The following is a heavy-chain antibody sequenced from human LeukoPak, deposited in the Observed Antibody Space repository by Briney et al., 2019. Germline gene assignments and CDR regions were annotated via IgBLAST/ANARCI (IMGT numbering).Heavy chain of an antibody. CDR1: GYTFTSYD. Sequence: GASVKVSCKASGYTFTSYDINWVRQATGQGLEWMGWMNPNSGNTGYAQKFQGRVTMTTDTSTSTAYMELRSLRSDDTAVYYCARTFSITMVRGVIIGAFDIWGQGTMVTVSS. V-gene: IGHV1-8*01. CDR3: ARTFSITMVRGVIIGAFDI. J-gene: IGHJ3*02. D-gene: IGHD3-10*01. CDR2: MNPNSGNT.